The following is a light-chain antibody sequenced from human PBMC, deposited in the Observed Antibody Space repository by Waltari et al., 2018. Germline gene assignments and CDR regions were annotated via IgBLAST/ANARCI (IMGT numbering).Light chain of an antibody. J-gene: IGKJ4*01. CDR3: QQYNNWPPLT. CDR1: QSVSSN. V-gene: IGKV3-15*01. Sequence: EIVMTQSPATLSVSPGERDTLSCRASQSVSSNLAWYHQKPGQAPRLLTSGASTSATGIPARFSSRGSGTEFTLTSSSLQSEEFAIYYCQQYNNWPPLTFGGGTKVEVK. CDR2: GAS.